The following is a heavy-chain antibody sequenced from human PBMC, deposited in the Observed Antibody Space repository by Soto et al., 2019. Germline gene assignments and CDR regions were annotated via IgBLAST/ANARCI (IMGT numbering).Heavy chain of an antibody. CDR2: MNPGSGKT. CDR3: ARMASAGTLNWFDP. Sequence: ASVKVSCKASGYTFINFDISWVRQAAGQGLEWLGWMNPGSGKTGYASKFQGRVAMTRDASTGTSHLELSSLTSDDTAVYYCARMASAGTLNWFDPWGQGTLVTVSS. D-gene: IGHD6-13*01. J-gene: IGHJ5*02. V-gene: IGHV1-8*02. CDR1: GYTFINFD.